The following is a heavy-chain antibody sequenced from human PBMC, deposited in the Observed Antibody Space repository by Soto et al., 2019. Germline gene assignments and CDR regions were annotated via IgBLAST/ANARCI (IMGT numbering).Heavy chain of an antibody. J-gene: IGHJ4*02. CDR3: ARALDYGDPSDY. CDR2: IYYSGST. Sequence: PSETLSLTCTVSGGSISSSSYYWGWIRQPPGKGLEWIGSIYYSGSTYYNPSLKSRVTISVDTSKNQFSLKLSSVTAADTAVYYWARALDYGDPSDYWGQGTLVTVSS. V-gene: IGHV4-39*01. CDR1: GGSISSSSYY. D-gene: IGHD4-17*01.